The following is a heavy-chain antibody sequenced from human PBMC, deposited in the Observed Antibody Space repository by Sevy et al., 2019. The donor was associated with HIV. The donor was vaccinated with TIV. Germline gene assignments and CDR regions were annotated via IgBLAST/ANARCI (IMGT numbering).Heavy chain of an antibody. CDR1: GYTLTELS. V-gene: IGHV1-24*01. D-gene: IGHD6-6*01. Sequence: ASVKVSCKVSGYTLTELSMHWVRQAPGKGLEWMGGFDPEDGETIYAQKFQGRVTMTEDTSTDTAYMELSSLRSEDRAVYYCATDARSIAARPEGHYYYYGMDVWGQGTTVTVSS. CDR3: ATDARSIAARPEGHYYYYGMDV. J-gene: IGHJ6*02. CDR2: FDPEDGET.